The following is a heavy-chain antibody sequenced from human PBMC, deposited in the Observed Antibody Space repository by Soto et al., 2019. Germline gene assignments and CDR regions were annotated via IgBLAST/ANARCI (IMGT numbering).Heavy chain of an antibody. D-gene: IGHD6-6*01. CDR1: GYSFTSYW. CDR2: IYPRDSDT. J-gene: IGHJ6*02. V-gene: IGHV5-51*01. CDR3: ARPSSSSHYGMAV. Sequence: GECLKTACQGSGYSFTSYWIVWVRQMPGKGLEWMGIIYPRDSDTRDSPPFQGQVTISAYKSISTAYLQWSSLKASDTAMYYCARPSSSSHYGMAVWAQGTTVTVSS.